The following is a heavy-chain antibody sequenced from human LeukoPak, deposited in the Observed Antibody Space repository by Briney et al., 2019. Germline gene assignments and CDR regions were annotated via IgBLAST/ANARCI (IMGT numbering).Heavy chain of an antibody. Sequence: GGSLRLSCAASGFTFSTYAMSWVRQAPGKGLEWVSGISGSGGSTYYADSVKGRFTISRDNSKNTLYLQMNSLRAEDTAVYYCARYSSRRNNWFDPWGQGTLVTVSS. J-gene: IGHJ5*02. CDR2: ISGSGGST. CDR1: GFTFSTYA. V-gene: IGHV3-23*01. CDR3: ARYSSRRNNWFDP. D-gene: IGHD6-13*01.